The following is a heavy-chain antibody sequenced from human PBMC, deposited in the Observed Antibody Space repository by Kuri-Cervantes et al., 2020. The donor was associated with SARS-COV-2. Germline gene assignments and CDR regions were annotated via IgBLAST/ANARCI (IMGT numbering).Heavy chain of an antibody. CDR2: MYHSGRS. J-gene: IGHJ3*02. CDR1: GGSISSGAYS. CDR3: ARYFYYDSSGYYNAFDI. Sequence: SETLSLTCSVSGGSISSGAYSWTWIRQPPGKGLEWIGYMYHSGRSYYNPSLKSRVTISVDTSKNQFSLKLSSVTAADTAVYYCARYFYYDSSGYYNAFDIWGQGTMVTVSS. V-gene: IGHV4-30-2*05. D-gene: IGHD3-22*01.